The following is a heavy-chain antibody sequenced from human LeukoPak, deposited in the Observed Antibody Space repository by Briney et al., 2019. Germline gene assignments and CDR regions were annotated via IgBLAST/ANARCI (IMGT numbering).Heavy chain of an antibody. CDR2: ISSSSSYI. D-gene: IGHD4-17*01. CDR1: GFTFNSYS. Sequence: TGGSLRLSCAASGFTFNSYSMNWVRQAPGKGLEWVSSISSSSSYIYYADSVKGRFTISRDNAKNSLYLQMNSLRAEDTAVYYCARVTVPPYAFDIWGQGTMVTVSS. J-gene: IGHJ3*02. CDR3: ARVTVPPYAFDI. V-gene: IGHV3-21*01.